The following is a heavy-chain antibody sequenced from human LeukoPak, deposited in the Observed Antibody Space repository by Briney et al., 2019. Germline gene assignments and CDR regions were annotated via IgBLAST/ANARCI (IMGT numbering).Heavy chain of an antibody. J-gene: IGHJ2*01. Sequence: PGGSLRLSCAASGFTFSSYVMTWVRQPPGKGLEWVTTTTCSGATTDYADSVKGRFTISRDNSNHTLPLQSTSPRADTAAVYYCARSWYFDLWGRGTLVTVSS. CDR1: GFTFSSYV. V-gene: IGHV3-23*01. CDR2: TTCSGATT. CDR3: ARSWYFDL.